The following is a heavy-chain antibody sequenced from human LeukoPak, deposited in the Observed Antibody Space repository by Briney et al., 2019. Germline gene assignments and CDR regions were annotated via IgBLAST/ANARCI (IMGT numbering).Heavy chain of an antibody. V-gene: IGHV4-34*01. CDR3: ATIRAYSREKSFDY. CDR2: INHSGTT. D-gene: IGHD6-13*01. J-gene: IGHJ4*02. CDR1: GGSFSGYY. Sequence: PSETLSLTCAVYGGSFSGYYWSWIRQPPGKGPEWIGEINHSGTTNYNPSLKSRVTISVDTSKNQFSLKLSSVTAADTAVYYCATIRAYSREKSFDYWGQGTLVTVSS.